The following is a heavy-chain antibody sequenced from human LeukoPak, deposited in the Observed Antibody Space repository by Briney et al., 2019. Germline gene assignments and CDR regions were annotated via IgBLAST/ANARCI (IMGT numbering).Heavy chain of an antibody. CDR2: IYYSGST. Sequence: PSETLSLTCTVSGGSISSSSYYWGWIRQPPGKGLEWIGSIYYSGSTYYNPSLKSRVTISVDTSKNQFSLKLSSVTAADTAVYYCARDNSYGYVDYWGQGTLVTVSS. V-gene: IGHV4-39*02. J-gene: IGHJ4*02. CDR1: GGSISSSSYY. CDR3: ARDNSYGYVDY. D-gene: IGHD5-18*01.